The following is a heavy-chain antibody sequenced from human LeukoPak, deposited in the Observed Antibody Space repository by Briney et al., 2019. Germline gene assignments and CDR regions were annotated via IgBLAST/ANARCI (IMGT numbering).Heavy chain of an antibody. Sequence: GDSLKISCQGSGYKFRNYWIGWVRQMPGKGLEWVGNIYSGDSETRYSPSFQGHVNMSVDKSVNTAYLQWGSLRASDSAIYYCARRALTGCYFLYWGQGTLVTVSS. D-gene: IGHD3-9*01. CDR1: GYKFRNYW. CDR3: ARRALTGCYFLY. J-gene: IGHJ4*01. V-gene: IGHV5-51*01. CDR2: IYSGDSET.